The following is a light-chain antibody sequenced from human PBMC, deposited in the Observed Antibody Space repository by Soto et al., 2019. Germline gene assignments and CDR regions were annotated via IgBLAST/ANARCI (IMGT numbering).Light chain of an antibody. CDR2: EVT. V-gene: IGLV2-14*01. CDR3: SSLTSGSTRV. J-gene: IGLJ1*01. CDR1: SSDVGGYDY. Sequence: QSALTQPASVSGSPGQSITISCTGTSSDVGGYDYVSWYQQHPDKAPKLIVYEVTHRPSGVSNRFSGSKSGNTASLTISRLQAEDEADYYCSSLTSGSTRVFGTGTKLTVL.